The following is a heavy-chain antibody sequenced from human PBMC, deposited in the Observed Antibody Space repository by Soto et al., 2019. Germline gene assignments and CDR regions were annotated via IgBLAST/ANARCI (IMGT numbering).Heavy chain of an antibody. V-gene: IGHV4-59*12. D-gene: IGHD3-10*01. CDR2: IYYSGST. CDR3: GRGDAGSYYNRTIDY. CDR1: GGSISSYY. J-gene: IGHJ4*02. Sequence: SETLSLTCTVSGGSISSYYWSWIRQPPGKGLEWIGYIYYSGSTNYNPSLKSRVTISVDTSKNQFSLKLSSVTAADTAVYYCGRGDAGSYYNRTIDYWGQGTLVTVSS.